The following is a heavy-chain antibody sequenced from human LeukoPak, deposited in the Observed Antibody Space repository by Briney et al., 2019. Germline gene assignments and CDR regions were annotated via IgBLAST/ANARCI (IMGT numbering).Heavy chain of an antibody. J-gene: IGHJ4*02. D-gene: IGHD2-8*01. Sequence: GGSLRLSCAASGFTFSNYAMHWVCHVPGKGLENVSAISSNGGSTYHADSVKGRFTISRDNSKNTLYLQMSSLRAEDTAVYYCVKGSWVFPRHFDYWGQGTLVTVSS. V-gene: IGHV3-64D*09. CDR1: GFTFSNYA. CDR2: ISSNGGST. CDR3: VKGSWVFPRHFDY.